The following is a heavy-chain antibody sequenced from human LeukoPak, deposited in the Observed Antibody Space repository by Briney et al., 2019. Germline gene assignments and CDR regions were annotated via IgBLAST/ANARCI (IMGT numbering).Heavy chain of an antibody. J-gene: IGHJ6*02. V-gene: IGHV4-59*01. CDR2: IYYNGNT. D-gene: IGHD1-26*01. CDR1: DGSINSYY. Sequence: SETLFLTCSVSDGSINSYYWNWIRRPPGKGLEWIGYIYYNGNTNYSPSLKSRVTMSVDTSKNLFSLKVSSVTAADTAVYYCARGRSNYYGMDVWGQGTTVTVSS. CDR3: ARGRSNYYGMDV.